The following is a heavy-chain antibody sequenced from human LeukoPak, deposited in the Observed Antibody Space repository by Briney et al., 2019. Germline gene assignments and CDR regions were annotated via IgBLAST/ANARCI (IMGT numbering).Heavy chain of an antibody. D-gene: IGHD3-3*01. J-gene: IGHJ6*03. CDR3: ARGVSRYYDFWSGYPRDNYYYYYMDV. V-gene: IGHV4-34*01. CDR1: GGSFSGYY. Sequence: SETLSLTCAVYGGSFSGYYWSWIRQPPGKGLEWTGEINHSGSTNYNPSLKSRVTISVDTSKNQFSLKLSSVTAADTAVYYCARGVSRYYDFWSGYPRDNYYYYYMDVWGKGTTVTVSS. CDR2: INHSGST.